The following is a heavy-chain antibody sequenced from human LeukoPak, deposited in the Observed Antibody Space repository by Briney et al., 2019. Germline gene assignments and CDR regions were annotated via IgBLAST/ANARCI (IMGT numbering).Heavy chain of an antibody. D-gene: IGHD3-3*01. Sequence: GGSLRLSCAASGFTFSNAWMSWVRQAPGKGLEWVGRIKSKTDGGTTDYAAPVKGRFTISRDDSKNTLYLQMNSLKTEDTAVYYCTTRAEAYYDFWSGYSGGFWFDPWGQGTLVTVSS. CDR3: TTRAEAYYDFWSGYSGGFWFDP. CDR1: GFTFSNAW. CDR2: IKSKTDGGTT. J-gene: IGHJ5*02. V-gene: IGHV3-15*01.